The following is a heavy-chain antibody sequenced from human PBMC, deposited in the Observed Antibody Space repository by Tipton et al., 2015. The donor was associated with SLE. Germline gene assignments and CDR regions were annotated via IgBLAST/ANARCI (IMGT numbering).Heavy chain of an antibody. CDR1: GGSISSYY. CDR3: ARVMGALIDY. V-gene: IGHV4-39*01. CDR2: IYYSGST. D-gene: IGHD1-26*01. Sequence: TLSLTCTVSGGSISSYYWGWIRQPPGKGLEWIGSIYYSGSTYYNPSLKSRVTISVDTSKNQFSLKLSSVTAADTAVYYCARVMGALIDYWGQGTLVTVSS. J-gene: IGHJ4*02.